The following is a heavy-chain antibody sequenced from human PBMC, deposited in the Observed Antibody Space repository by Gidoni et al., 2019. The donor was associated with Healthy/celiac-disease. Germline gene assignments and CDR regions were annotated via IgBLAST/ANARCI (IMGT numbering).Heavy chain of an antibody. V-gene: IGHV1-69*01. J-gene: IGHJ5*02. D-gene: IGHD3-10*01. CDR3: ARAWAYGSGSYYNYNWFDP. CDR1: GGTFSSYA. CDR2: IIPIFGTA. Sequence: QVQLVRSGAEVKKPGSSVKVSCKASGGTFSSYALSWVRQAPGQGLEWMGGIIPIFGTANYAQKFQGRVTITADESTSTAYMELSSLRSEDTAVYYCARAWAYGSGSYYNYNWFDPWGQGTLVTVSS.